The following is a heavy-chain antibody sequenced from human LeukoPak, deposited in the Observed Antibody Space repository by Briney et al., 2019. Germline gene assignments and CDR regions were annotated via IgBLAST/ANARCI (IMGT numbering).Heavy chain of an antibody. CDR2: IGTSGSDM. CDR3: AREASQIKDMGL. J-gene: IGHJ6*02. V-gene: IGHV3-21*01. Sequence: PGGSLRLSCAASGFTFSSYGMNWVRQAPGKGLEWVSSIGTSGSDMYYVDSVKGRFAISRDNAKNSLYLQMNSLRDEDTAVYYCAREASQIKDMGLWGQGTTVTVSS. CDR1: GFTFSSYG.